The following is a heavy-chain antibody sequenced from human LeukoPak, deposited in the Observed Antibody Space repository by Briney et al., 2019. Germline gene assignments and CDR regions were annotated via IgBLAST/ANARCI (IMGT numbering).Heavy chain of an antibody. CDR3: AREPPGGWTLGN. D-gene: IGHD6-19*01. J-gene: IGHJ4*02. Sequence: ASVKVSCKASGYAFTDHYIHWARQAPGQGLEWMGWINPNSGYTTYAQRFQGRVTMTRDTSINTAYMELSWLTSDDTAVYFCAREPPGGWTLGNWGQGTPVTVSS. CDR2: INPNSGYT. CDR1: GYAFTDHY. V-gene: IGHV1-2*02.